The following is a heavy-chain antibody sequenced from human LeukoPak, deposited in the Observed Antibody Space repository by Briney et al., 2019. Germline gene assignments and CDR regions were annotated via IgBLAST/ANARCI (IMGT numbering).Heavy chain of an antibody. D-gene: IGHD2-2*01. Sequence: SETLSLTCTISGGSISSGGYYWSWIRQHPGKGLEWIGYIYYSGSTYYNPSLKSRVTISVDTSKNQFSLKLSSVTAADTAVYYCARGASSVVVPAAITWFDPWGQGTLVTVSS. CDR2: IYYSGST. V-gene: IGHV4-31*03. J-gene: IGHJ5*02. CDR1: GGSISSGGYY. CDR3: ARGASSVVVPAAITWFDP.